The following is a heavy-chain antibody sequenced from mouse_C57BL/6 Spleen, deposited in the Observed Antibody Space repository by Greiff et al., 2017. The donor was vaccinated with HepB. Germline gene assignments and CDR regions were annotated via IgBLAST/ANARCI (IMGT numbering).Heavy chain of an antibody. CDR3: ARGGYYGSRPWFAY. CDR1: GYTFTSYW. Sequence: QVQLQQPGAELVMPGASVKLSCKASGYTFTSYWMHWVKQRPGQGLEWIGEIDPSDSYTNYNQKFKGKSTLTVDKSSSTAYMQLSSLTSEDSAVYYCARGGYYGSRPWFAYWGQGTLVTVSA. D-gene: IGHD1-1*01. CDR2: IDPSDSYT. J-gene: IGHJ3*01. V-gene: IGHV1-69*01.